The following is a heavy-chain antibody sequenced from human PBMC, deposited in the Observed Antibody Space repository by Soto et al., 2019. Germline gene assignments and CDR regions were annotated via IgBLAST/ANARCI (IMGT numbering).Heavy chain of an antibody. Sequence: PSETLSLTCTVSGGSISSYYWSWIRQPPGKGLEWIGYIYYSGSTNYNPSLKSRVTISVDTSKNQFSLKLSSVTAADTAVYYCARDLGYCSGGRCHHEASDIWGQGTMVTVS. CDR3: ARDLGYCSGGRCHHEASDI. CDR2: IYYSGST. D-gene: IGHD2-15*01. J-gene: IGHJ3*02. CDR1: GGSISSYY. V-gene: IGHV4-59*01.